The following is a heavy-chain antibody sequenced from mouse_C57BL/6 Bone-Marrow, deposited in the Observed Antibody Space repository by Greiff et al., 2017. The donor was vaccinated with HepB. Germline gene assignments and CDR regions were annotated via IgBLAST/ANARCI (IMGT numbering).Heavy chain of an antibody. Sequence: VQLKESGAELVKPGASVKLSCTASGFNIKDYYMHWVKQRTEQGLEWMGRIDPEDGETKYAPKFQGKATITADTSSNTAYLQLSSLTSEDTAVYYCALSVYYGSSPFAYWGQGTLVTVSA. CDR3: ALSVYYGSSPFAY. J-gene: IGHJ3*01. CDR1: GFNIKDYY. D-gene: IGHD1-1*01. V-gene: IGHV14-2*01. CDR2: IDPEDGET.